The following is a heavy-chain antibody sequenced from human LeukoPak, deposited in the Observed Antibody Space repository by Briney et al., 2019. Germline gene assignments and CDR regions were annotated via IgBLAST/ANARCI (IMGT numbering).Heavy chain of an antibody. J-gene: IGHJ4*02. CDR2: ISRDGNNM. V-gene: IGHV3-30*14. Sequence: GRSLRLSCAASGLTFSAYPMYWVRQAPGKGLEWVAVISRDGNNMYYADSVKGRFTISRDNSKNTLYLQMSSLRAVDTAVYYCVKDNEAGGSPFDRWGQGTLVTVSS. D-gene: IGHD1-1*01. CDR1: GLTFSAYP. CDR3: VKDNEAGGSPFDR.